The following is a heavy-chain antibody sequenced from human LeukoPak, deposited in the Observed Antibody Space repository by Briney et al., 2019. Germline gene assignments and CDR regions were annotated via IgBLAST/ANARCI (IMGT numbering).Heavy chain of an antibody. CDR1: GFTFSNAW. V-gene: IGHV3-15*01. J-gene: IGHJ4*02. Sequence: PGGSLRLSCAASGFTFSNAWVSWVRQAPGKGLEWVGRIKSKYDGGTTDYAAPVKGRFTISRDDSKNTLYLQMNSLKTEDTAVYYCTTDPGYFDYWGQGTLVTVSS. CDR3: TTDPGYFDY. CDR2: IKSKYDGGTT.